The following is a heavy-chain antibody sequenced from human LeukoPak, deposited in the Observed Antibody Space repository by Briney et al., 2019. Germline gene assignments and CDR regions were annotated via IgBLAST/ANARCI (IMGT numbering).Heavy chain of an antibody. CDR2: IDPSDSYT. Sequence: GESLRISCKGSGSGFTSYWISWVRQMPGKGLEWMGRIDPSDSYTNYSPSFQGHVTISADKSISTAYLQWSSLKASDTAMYYCARHHPLTYCSSTSCPVDAFDIWGQGTMVTVSS. V-gene: IGHV5-10-1*01. D-gene: IGHD2-2*01. CDR3: ARHHPLTYCSSTSCPVDAFDI. J-gene: IGHJ3*02. CDR1: GSGFTSYW.